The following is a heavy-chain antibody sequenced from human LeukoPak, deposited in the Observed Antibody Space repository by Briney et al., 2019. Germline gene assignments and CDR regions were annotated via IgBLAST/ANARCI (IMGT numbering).Heavy chain of an antibody. Sequence: SETLSLTCAVYGGSFSGYYWSWIRQPPGKGLEWIGEINHSGSTNYNPSPKRRVTISVDTSENQFSLKLSSVTAADTAVYYCARTTVVTPSAFDIWGQGTMVTVSS. CDR3: ARTTVVTPSAFDI. V-gene: IGHV4-34*01. CDR2: INHSGST. CDR1: GGSFSGYY. D-gene: IGHD4-23*01. J-gene: IGHJ3*02.